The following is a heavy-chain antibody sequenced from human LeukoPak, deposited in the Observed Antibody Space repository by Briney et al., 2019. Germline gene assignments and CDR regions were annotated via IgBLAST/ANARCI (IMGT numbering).Heavy chain of an antibody. CDR2: ISGSGGIT. CDR3: AKLQQLVTFGSRYYYMDV. CDR1: GFTFSRYA. V-gene: IGHV3-23*01. D-gene: IGHD6-13*01. Sequence: GGSLRLSCAASGFTFSRYAMSWVRAAPGKGLEWVSVISGSGGITYSADSVKGRFTISRDNSKNTLYLQMNSLRAEDTAVYSCAKLQQLVTFGSRYYYMDVCGKGTTVTVSS. J-gene: IGHJ6*03.